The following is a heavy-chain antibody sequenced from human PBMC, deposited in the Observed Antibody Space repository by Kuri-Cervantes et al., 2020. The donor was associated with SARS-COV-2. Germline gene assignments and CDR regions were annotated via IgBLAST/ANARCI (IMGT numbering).Heavy chain of an antibody. J-gene: IGHJ4*02. D-gene: IGHD6-19*01. V-gene: IGHV3-9*01. Sequence: GGSLRLSCAASGFTFDDYAMHWVRQAPGKGLEWVSGISWNGGSIGYADSVKGRFTISRDNAKNSLYLQMNSLRAEDTAVYYCAKAVAGFYYFDYWGQGTLVTVSS. CDR2: ISWNGGSI. CDR1: GFTFDDYA. CDR3: AKAVAGFYYFDY.